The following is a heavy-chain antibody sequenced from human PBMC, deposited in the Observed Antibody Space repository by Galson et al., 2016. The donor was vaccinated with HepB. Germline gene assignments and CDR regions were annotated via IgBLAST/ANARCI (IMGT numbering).Heavy chain of an antibody. Sequence: ETLSLTCNVSGAPITNFYWNWIRQPPGKGLEWIGYIHHSGSTNYKPSLKSRVIISMDTSKNQFSLNLNSVTTADTAVYYCASVGRWEPYNWFDPWGQGTQVTVSS. D-gene: IGHD1-26*01. CDR2: IHHSGST. J-gene: IGHJ5*02. V-gene: IGHV4-59*01. CDR3: ASVGRWEPYNWFDP. CDR1: GAPITNFY.